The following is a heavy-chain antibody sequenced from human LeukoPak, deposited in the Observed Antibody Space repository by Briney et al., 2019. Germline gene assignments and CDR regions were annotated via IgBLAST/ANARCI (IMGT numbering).Heavy chain of an antibody. Sequence: ASVKVSCKASGYTFTGYYMHCVRQAPGQGLEWMGWINPNSGGTNYAQKFQGRVTMARDTSISTAYMELSRLRSDDTAVYYCARDHRDSSSWYWFDPWGQGTLVTVSS. J-gene: IGHJ5*02. V-gene: IGHV1-2*02. CDR3: ARDHRDSSSWYWFDP. CDR2: INPNSGGT. CDR1: GYTFTGYY. D-gene: IGHD6-13*01.